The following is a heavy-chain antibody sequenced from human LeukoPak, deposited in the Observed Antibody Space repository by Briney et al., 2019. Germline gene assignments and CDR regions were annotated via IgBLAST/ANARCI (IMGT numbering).Heavy chain of an antibody. CDR1: ADSSSSDY. CDR3: ARRSGRRWKYDSFDV. Sequence: PSENLSLTCSVSADSSSSDYWSWIRQPPGKGLEWIGHFATGGSANYNPSLRRRVAISVDRSQNLISLRLTSVTAADTALYSCARRSGRRWKYDSFDVWGPGITVTVSS. D-gene: IGHD4-23*01. J-gene: IGHJ3*01. V-gene: IGHV4-4*08. CDR2: FATGGSA.